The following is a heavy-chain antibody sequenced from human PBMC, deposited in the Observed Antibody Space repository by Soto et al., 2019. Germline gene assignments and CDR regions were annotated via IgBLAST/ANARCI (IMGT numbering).Heavy chain of an antibody. J-gene: IGHJ4*02. V-gene: IGHV3-9*01. CDR2: ISWNSGSI. CDR1: GFTFDDYA. D-gene: IGHD4-17*01. Sequence: EVQLVESGGGLVQPGRSLRLSCAASGFTFDDYAMHWVRQAPGKGLEWVSGISWNSGSIGYADSVKGRFTISRDNAKNCLYLQMNSLRAEDTALYYCAKVGDDYGDFFDYWGQGTLVTVSS. CDR3: AKVGDDYGDFFDY.